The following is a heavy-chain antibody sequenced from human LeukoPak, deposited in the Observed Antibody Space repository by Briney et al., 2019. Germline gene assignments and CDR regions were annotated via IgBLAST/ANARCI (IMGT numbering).Heavy chain of an antibody. CDR1: GFTFDDYA. CDR3: AKLVGTEAFDI. J-gene: IGHJ3*02. V-gene: IGHV3-9*01. Sequence: PGGSLRLSCAASGFTFDDYAMHWVRQAPGKGLEWVPGISWNSGSIGYADSVKGRFTISRDNAKNSLYLQMNSLRAEDTALYYCAKLVGTEAFDIWGQGTMVTVSS. D-gene: IGHD6-19*01. CDR2: ISWNSGSI.